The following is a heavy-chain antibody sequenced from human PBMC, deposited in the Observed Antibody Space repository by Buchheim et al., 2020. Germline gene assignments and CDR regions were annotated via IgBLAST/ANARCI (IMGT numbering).Heavy chain of an antibody. CDR3: AKRPLYSSGVDY. J-gene: IGHJ4*02. D-gene: IGHD6-19*01. CDR2: ISYDGSNK. CDR1: GFTFSSYG. V-gene: IGHV3-30*18. Sequence: QVQLVEPGGGVVQPGRSLRLSCAASGFTFSSYGMHWVRQAPGKGLEWVAVISYDGSNKYYADSVKGRFTISRDNSKNTLYLQMNSLRAEDTAVYYCAKRPLYSSGVDYWGQGTL.